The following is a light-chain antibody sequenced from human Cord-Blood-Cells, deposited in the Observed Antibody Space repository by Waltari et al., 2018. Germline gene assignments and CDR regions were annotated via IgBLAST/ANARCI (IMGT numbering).Light chain of an antibody. V-gene: IGLV2-8*01. CDR1: SSDVGGYNY. J-gene: IGLJ2*01. CDR2: EVS. Sequence: QSALTQPPSASGSPGQSVTISCTGTSSDVGGYNYVSWYQQPPGKAPKLMLYEVSKRPSGVPDRFSGSKSGNTASLTVSGLQAEDEADYYCSSYAGSNNLFGGGTKLTVL. CDR3: SSYAGSNNL.